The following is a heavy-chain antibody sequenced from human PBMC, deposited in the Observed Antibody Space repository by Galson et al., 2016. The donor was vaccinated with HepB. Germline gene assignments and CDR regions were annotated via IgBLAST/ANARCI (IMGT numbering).Heavy chain of an antibody. Sequence: TLSLTCSVSGDSISSGTYYWSWIRQPAGRGLEWIGRVYSSGSTNYNPSLKSQATISVDTSKNQFSLRLSSVTAADTALYYCARDTYYFWDGFTSYAFDIWGQGRMVTVSS. J-gene: IGHJ3*02. CDR2: VYSSGST. D-gene: IGHD3-3*01. CDR3: ARDTYYFWDGFTSYAFDI. CDR1: GDSISSGTYY. V-gene: IGHV4-61*02.